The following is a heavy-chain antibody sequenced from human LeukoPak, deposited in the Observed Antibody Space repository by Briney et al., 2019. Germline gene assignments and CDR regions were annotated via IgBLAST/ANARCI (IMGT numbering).Heavy chain of an antibody. CDR2: IYSGGTT. Sequence: PGGSLRLSCAASGFTVRSNYMNWVRQAPGKGLEWVSVIYSGGTTYYADSVKGRFTISRDNDKTALSLQMNSLRAEDTAVYYCVVHSVTSCYWGQGTLVTVSS. D-gene: IGHD5/OR15-5a*01. CDR3: VVHSVTSCY. CDR1: GFTVRSNY. V-gene: IGHV3-66*01. J-gene: IGHJ4*02.